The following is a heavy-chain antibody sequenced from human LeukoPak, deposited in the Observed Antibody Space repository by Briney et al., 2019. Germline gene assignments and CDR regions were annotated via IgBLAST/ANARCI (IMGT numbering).Heavy chain of an antibody. J-gene: IGHJ4*02. D-gene: IGHD4-17*01. CDR1: GYSFTNYW. Sequence: GESLKISCEGSGYSFTNYWIGWVRQMPGKGLEWMGTIYPGDSDTRYSPSFQGQVTISADKAINIAYLQWGSLKASDTAMYYCARRGVTTEMFDYWGPGTLVTVSS. V-gene: IGHV5-51*01. CDR2: IYPGDSDT. CDR3: ARRGVTTEMFDY.